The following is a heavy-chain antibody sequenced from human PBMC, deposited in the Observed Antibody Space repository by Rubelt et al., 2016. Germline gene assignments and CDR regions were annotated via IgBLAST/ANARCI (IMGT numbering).Heavy chain of an antibody. D-gene: IGHD1-26*01. CDR2: ISAYNGNT. V-gene: IGHV1-18*01. J-gene: IGHJ4*02. CDR3: ARDSGSPRGGGHDY. Sequence: QVQLVQSGAEVKKPGASVKVSCKASGYTFTSYGISWVRQAPGQGLEWMGWISAYNGNTNFAQKPQGRVTITTAPSTSTAYMERGSLRSDDTAVYYCARDSGSPRGGGHDYWGQGTLVTVSS. CDR1: GYTFTSYG.